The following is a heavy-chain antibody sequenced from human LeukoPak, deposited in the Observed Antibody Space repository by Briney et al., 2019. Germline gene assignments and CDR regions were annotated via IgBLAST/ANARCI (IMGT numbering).Heavy chain of an antibody. CDR3: ARGQKYRNGYTVTELGSGYFDY. Sequence: ASETLSPTCSVSGGSISSYYWSWIRQPPGKGLEWIGYIYYSGRTNYNPSLKSRVTISVDTSKNQFSLTLSSVTAADTAVYYCARGQKYRNGYTVTELGSGYFDYWGQGTLVTVSS. CDR2: IYYSGRT. J-gene: IGHJ4*02. D-gene: IGHD5-18*01. V-gene: IGHV4-59*01. CDR1: GGSISSYY.